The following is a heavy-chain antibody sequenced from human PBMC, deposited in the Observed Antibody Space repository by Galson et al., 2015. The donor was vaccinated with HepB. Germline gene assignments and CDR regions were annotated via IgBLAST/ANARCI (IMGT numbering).Heavy chain of an antibody. CDR1: GYTFTGYY. CDR2: INPNSGNT. Sequence: VKVSCKASGYTFTGYYMHWVRQAPGQGLEWMGWINPNSGNTGYAQKFQGRVTMTRNTSISTAYMELSSLRSEDTAVYYCASPGRDSSSWVGDAFDIWGQGTMVTVSS. CDR3: ASPGRDSSSWVGDAFDI. V-gene: IGHV1-8*02. D-gene: IGHD6-13*01. J-gene: IGHJ3*02.